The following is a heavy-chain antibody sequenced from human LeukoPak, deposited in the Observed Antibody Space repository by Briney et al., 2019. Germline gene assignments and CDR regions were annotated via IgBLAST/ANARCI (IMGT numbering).Heavy chain of an antibody. Sequence: ASVKVSCKASGYTFTGYYMHWVRQAPGQGLEWMGWINPNSGGTNYAQKFQGRVTMTRDTSISTAYMELSRLRSDDTAVYYCARALDGPVITTGYRGQGTLVTVSS. J-gene: IGHJ4*02. CDR1: GYTFTGYY. CDR2: INPNSGGT. V-gene: IGHV1-2*02. D-gene: IGHD3-22*01. CDR3: ARALDGPVITTGY.